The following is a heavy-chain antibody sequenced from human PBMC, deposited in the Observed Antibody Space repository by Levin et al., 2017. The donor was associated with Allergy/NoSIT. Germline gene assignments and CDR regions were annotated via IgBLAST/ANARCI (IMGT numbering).Heavy chain of an antibody. J-gene: IGHJ4*02. Sequence: QAGGSLRLSCAASGFTFSSYNLQWVRQVPGKGLEWVAYISYDGRNKYYTDSVKGRFTISRDSAVDTLSLQMNSLTPDDTAVYYCAGYIRWDPPASFFDSWGQGTPVIVSS. D-gene: IGHD1-26*01. CDR2: ISYDGRNK. CDR1: GFTFSSYN. CDR3: AGYIRWDPPASFFDS. V-gene: IGHV3-30*04.